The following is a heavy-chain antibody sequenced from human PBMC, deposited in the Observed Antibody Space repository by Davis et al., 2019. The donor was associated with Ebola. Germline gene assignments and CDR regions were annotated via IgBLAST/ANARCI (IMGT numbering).Heavy chain of an antibody. CDR1: GFTFRSYA. CDR2: IKSDGTTI. Sequence: GESLKISCAASGFTFRSYAMSWVRQAPGKGLVWVSRIKSDGTTISYADSVKGRFTTSRDNAKNTLFLQMNGLRAEDTGVYFCARDGDNYSDLDYWGQGTLVTVSS. D-gene: IGHD5-24*01. CDR3: ARDGDNYSDLDY. V-gene: IGHV3-74*01. J-gene: IGHJ4*02.